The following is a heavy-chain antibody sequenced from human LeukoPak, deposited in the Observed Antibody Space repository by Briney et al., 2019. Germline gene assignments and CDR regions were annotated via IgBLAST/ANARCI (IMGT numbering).Heavy chain of an antibody. CDR1: GYTFTSYY. J-gene: IGHJ4*02. CDR2: INPSGGST. Sequence: GASVKVSCKASGYTFTSYYMHWVRRAPGQVLEWMGIINPSGGSTSYAQKFQGRVTMTRDTSISTAYMELSRLRSDDTAVYYCARVRYSYGLQDYWGQGTLVTVSS. V-gene: IGHV1-46*01. CDR3: ARVRYSYGLQDY. D-gene: IGHD5-18*01.